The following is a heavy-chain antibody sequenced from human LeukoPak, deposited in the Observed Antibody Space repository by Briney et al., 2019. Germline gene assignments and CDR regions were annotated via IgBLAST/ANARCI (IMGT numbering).Heavy chain of an antibody. D-gene: IGHD6-19*01. V-gene: IGHV4-59*01. Sequence: PSETLSLTCTVSGGSISGYYWSWIRQPPGKALEWIGYIYESGSIDYNPSLKSRVTISRDTSKNQVSLKLTSVTTADTAVYYCARDLGYSSGPNYWGQGTRVTVSS. CDR1: GGSISGYY. J-gene: IGHJ4*02. CDR3: ARDLGYSSGPNY. CDR2: IYESGSI.